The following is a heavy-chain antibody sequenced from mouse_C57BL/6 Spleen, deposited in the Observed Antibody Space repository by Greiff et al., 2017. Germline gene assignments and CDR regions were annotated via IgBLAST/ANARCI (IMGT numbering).Heavy chain of an antibody. Sequence: VQVQQPGAELVMPGASVKLSCKASGYTFTSYWMHWVKQRPGQGLEWIGEIDPSDSYTNYNQKFKGKSTLTVDKSSSTAYMQLSSLTSEDSAVYYCALLLRDYYFDYWGQGTTLTVSS. CDR1: GYTFTSYW. CDR3: ALLLRDYYFDY. CDR2: IDPSDSYT. V-gene: IGHV1-69*01. D-gene: IGHD1-1*01. J-gene: IGHJ2*01.